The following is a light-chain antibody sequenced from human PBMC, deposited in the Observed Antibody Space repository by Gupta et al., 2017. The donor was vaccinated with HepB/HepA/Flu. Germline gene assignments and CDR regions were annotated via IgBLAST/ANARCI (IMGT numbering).Light chain of an antibody. Sequence: DIQLTQSPSFLSASVGDRVTITCRASQGISSYLAWYQQKPGKAPKLLIYAASTVQSGVASRFSGSGSGTEFTLTISSRQPEDFATYYCQHRNSCPMTFGRGTKVEIK. J-gene: IGKJ4*01. CDR1: QGISSY. CDR3: QHRNSCPMT. V-gene: IGKV1-9*01. CDR2: AAS.